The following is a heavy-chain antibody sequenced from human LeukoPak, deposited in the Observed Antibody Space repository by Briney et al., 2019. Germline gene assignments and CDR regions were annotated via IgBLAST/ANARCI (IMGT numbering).Heavy chain of an antibody. V-gene: IGHV3-21*04. J-gene: IGHJ4*02. CDR2: ISSSSSYI. D-gene: IGHD1-26*01. CDR1: GFTFSSYS. Sequence: PGGSLRLSCAASGFTFSSYSMNWVRQAPGKGLEWVSSISSSSSYIYYADSVKGRFTISRDNAKNSLYLQMNSLRAEDTAVYYCAKRGVGATNGAFDYWGQGTLVTVSS. CDR3: AKRGVGATNGAFDY.